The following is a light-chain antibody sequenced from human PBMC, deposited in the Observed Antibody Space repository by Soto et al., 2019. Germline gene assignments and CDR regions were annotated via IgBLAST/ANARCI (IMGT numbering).Light chain of an antibody. J-gene: IGKJ1*01. Sequence: TQSANTLCGSVGDRVTITCRASQTISSWLAWYQQKPGKAPKLLIYKASTLKSGVPSRFSGSGSGTEFTLTCSSLQPDDFATYSRQLYASYSEAFGQGTKVDIK. CDR3: QLYASYSEA. CDR1: QTISSW. CDR2: KAS. V-gene: IGKV1-5*03.